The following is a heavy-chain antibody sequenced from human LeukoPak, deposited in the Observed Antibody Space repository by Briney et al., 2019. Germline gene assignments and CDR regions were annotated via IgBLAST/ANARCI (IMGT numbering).Heavy chain of an antibody. Sequence: GGSLRLSCAASGFTFDDYAMHWARQAPGKGLEWVSGISWNSGTIDYADSLKGRFTISRDNAKNSLYLQMNSLRAEDTALYYCAKGSREQWLVGTVTQPFDYRGQGTLVTVFS. J-gene: IGHJ4*02. CDR1: GFTFDDYA. V-gene: IGHV3-9*01. CDR3: AKGSREQWLVGTVTQPFDY. D-gene: IGHD6-19*01. CDR2: ISWNSGTI.